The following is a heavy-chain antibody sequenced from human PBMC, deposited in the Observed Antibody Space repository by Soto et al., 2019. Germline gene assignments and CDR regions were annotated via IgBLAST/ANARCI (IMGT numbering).Heavy chain of an antibody. CDR1: GGSISSYY. Sequence: PSETLSLTCTVSGGSISSYYWSWIRQPPGKGLEWIGYIYYSGSTNYNPSLKSRVTISVDTSKNQFSLKLSSVTAADTAVYYCARESVPGGSNRVAPWGQGTLVTVS. D-gene: IGHD2-15*01. V-gene: IGHV4-59*01. CDR3: ARESVPGGSNRVAP. CDR2: IYYSGST. J-gene: IGHJ5*02.